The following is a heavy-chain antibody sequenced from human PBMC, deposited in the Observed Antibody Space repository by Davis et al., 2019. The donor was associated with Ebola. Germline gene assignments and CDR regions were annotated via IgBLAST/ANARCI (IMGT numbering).Heavy chain of an antibody. CDR2: ISSISSTI. CDR1: GFTFSSYE. CDR3: ARQDPAPTTDFDY. V-gene: IGHV3-48*02. Sequence: GGSLRLSCAASGFTFSSYELNWVRQAPGKGLDWVSYISSISSTIYYADSVKGRFTISRDNAKNSLYLQMNSLRDEDTAVYYCARQDPAPTTDFDYWGQGTLVTVSS. J-gene: IGHJ4*02. D-gene: IGHD4-11*01.